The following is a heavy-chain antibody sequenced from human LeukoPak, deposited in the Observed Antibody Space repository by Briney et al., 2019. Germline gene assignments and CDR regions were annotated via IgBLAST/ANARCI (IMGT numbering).Heavy chain of an antibody. Sequence: GGSLRLSCSASGFTFSSYAMHWVRQAPGKGLEYVSAISSNGGSTYYADSVKGRFTISRDNSKNTLYLQMSSLRAEDTAVYYCARAEALLPYLYWGQGTLVTVSS. CDR1: GFTFSSYA. J-gene: IGHJ4*02. D-gene: IGHD2-15*01. CDR2: ISSNGGST. V-gene: IGHV3-64D*09. CDR3: ARAEALLPYLY.